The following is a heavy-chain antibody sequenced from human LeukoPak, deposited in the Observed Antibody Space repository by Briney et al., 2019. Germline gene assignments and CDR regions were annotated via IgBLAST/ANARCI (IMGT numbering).Heavy chain of an antibody. CDR3: ARGYCSGGSCYFDY. V-gene: IGHV1-69*05. CDR1: GGTFSSYA. D-gene: IGHD2-15*01. Sequence: SVKVSCKASGGTFSSYAISWVRQAPGQGLEWMGRIIPIFGTANCAQKFPGRVTITTDESTSTAYMELSSLRSEDTAVYYCARGYCSGGSCYFDYWGQGTLVTVSS. CDR2: IIPIFGTA. J-gene: IGHJ4*02.